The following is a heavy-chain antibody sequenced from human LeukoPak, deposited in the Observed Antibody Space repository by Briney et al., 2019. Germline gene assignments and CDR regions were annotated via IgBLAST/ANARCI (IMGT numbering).Heavy chain of an antibody. D-gene: IGHD3-22*01. CDR2: IRYDGSNK. CDR1: GFTFSSYG. Sequence: GGSLRLSCAASGFTFSSYGMHWVRQAPGKGLEWVAFIRYDGSNKFYADSVKGRFTIPRDNSKNTLYLQMNSLRAEDTAVYYCAKASDYYGSSGYSHFDYWGLGTLVTVSS. J-gene: IGHJ4*02. V-gene: IGHV3-30*02. CDR3: AKASDYYGSSGYSHFDY.